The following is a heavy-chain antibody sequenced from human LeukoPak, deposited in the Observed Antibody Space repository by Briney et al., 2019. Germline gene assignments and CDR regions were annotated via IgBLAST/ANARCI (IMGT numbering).Heavy chain of an antibody. CDR1: GGSISSYY. Sequence: PSETLSLTCTVSGGSISSYYWSWIRQPPGKGLEWIGYIYYSGSTNYNPSLKSRVTISVDTSKNQFSLKLSSVTAADTAVYYCARQLSGWYYYDSSGYRTEFDPWGQEPWSPSPQ. CDR3: ARQLSGWYYYDSSGYRTEFDP. J-gene: IGHJ5*02. D-gene: IGHD3-22*01. V-gene: IGHV4-59*08. CDR2: IYYSGST.